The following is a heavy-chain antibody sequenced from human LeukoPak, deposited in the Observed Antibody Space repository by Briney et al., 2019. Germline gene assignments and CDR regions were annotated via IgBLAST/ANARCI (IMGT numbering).Heavy chain of an antibody. Sequence: GGSLRLSCAASGFTFSSYEMNWVRQAPGKGLEWLSYMSSGGSAIFYADSVKGRFTISRDNAKNSLYLQMSSLRAEDTALYYCTRGPSDYWGQGTLVTVSS. CDR1: GFTFSSYE. CDR3: TRGPSDY. V-gene: IGHV3-48*03. CDR2: MSSGGSAI. J-gene: IGHJ4*02.